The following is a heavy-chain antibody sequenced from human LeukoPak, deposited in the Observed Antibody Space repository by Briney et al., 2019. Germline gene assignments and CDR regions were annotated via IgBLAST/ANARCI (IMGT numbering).Heavy chain of an antibody. Sequence: SETLSLTCTVSGGSISSYYWSWIRQSPGQGLEWIGYIWPSGSTNYNPSLSGRVAISLDKSRNHFTLMVTAVTAADTAFYYCARKGPEHLPTYFDHWGRGILVTVSS. CDR2: IWPSGST. CDR1: GGSISSYY. V-gene: IGHV4-4*08. CDR3: ARKGPEHLPTYFDH. D-gene: IGHD2-21*01. J-gene: IGHJ4*02.